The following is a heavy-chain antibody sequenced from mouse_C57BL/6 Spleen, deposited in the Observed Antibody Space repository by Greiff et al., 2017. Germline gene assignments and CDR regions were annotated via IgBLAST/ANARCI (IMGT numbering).Heavy chain of an antibody. CDR1: GYTFTSYS. J-gene: IGHJ2*01. CDR3: ARNDYDGEY. CDR2: IDPNSGDT. Sequence: VQLQQPGAELVKPGASVKLSCKASGYTFTSYSMHWVKQTPGRGLEWIGRIDPNSGDTKYNEKFKSKDTLTVDKHSRTAYMQLSSLTSEDSAGYNCARNDYDGEYWGQGTTRTVSS. D-gene: IGHD2-4*01. V-gene: IGHV1-72*01.